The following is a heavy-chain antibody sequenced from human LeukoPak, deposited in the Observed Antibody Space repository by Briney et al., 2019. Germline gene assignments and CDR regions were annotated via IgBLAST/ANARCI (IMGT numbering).Heavy chain of an antibody. CDR1: GYSFTSYW. CDR3: ARLPYYYDFSGYYIDY. D-gene: IGHD3-22*01. CDR2: IDPSDSYT. Sequence: GESLKISCKGSGYSFTSYWISWVRQMPGKGLEWMGTIDPSDSYTNYSPSFQGHVTISVDKPISTAYMQWSSLKASDTAMYYCARLPYYYDFSGYYIDYWGQGTLVTVCS. J-gene: IGHJ4*02. V-gene: IGHV5-10-1*01.